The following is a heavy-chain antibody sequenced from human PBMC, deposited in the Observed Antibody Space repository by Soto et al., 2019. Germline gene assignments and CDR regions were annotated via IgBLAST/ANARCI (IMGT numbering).Heavy chain of an antibody. D-gene: IGHD6-13*01. CDR3: ARDTDSSSWLHYYYYGMDV. J-gene: IGHJ6*02. CDR2: ISSSSSTI. V-gene: IGHV3-48*02. CDR1: GFTFSSYS. Sequence: PGGSLRFSCAASGFTFSSYSMNWVRQAPGKGLEWVSYISSSSSTIYYADSVKGRFTISRDNAKNSLYLQMNSLRDEDTAVYYCARDTDSSSWLHYYYYGMDVWGQGTTVTVSS.